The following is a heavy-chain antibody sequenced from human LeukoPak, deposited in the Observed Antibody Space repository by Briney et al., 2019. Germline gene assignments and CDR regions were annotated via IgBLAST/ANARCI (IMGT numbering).Heavy chain of an antibody. D-gene: IGHD6-19*01. Sequence: ASVKVSCKASGYTFTSYAMNWVRQAPGQGLEWMGWINTNTGNPTYAQGFTGRFVFSLDTSVSTAYLQISSLKAEDTAVYYCARQGLAVAGTVTFDYWAREPWSPSPQ. CDR2: INTNTGNP. J-gene: IGHJ4*02. CDR3: ARQGLAVAGTVTFDY. V-gene: IGHV7-4-1*02. CDR1: GYTFTSYA.